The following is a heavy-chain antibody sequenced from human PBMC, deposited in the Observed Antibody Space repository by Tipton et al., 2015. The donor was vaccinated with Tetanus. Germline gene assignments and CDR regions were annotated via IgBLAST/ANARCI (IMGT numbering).Heavy chain of an antibody. J-gene: IGHJ6*02. D-gene: IGHD3-10*01. CDR3: AEDLVFRVQRPRLYGMDV. Sequence: SLRLSCAASGFTLSRNSMNWVRQAPGKGLEWVSSISGSGSYISYADSVKGRFTISRDNAKNSLYLQMSSLRLEDTAVYYCAEDLVFRVQRPRLYGMDVWGQGTTVTVSS. V-gene: IGHV3-21*01. CDR2: ISGSGSYI. CDR1: GFTLSRNS.